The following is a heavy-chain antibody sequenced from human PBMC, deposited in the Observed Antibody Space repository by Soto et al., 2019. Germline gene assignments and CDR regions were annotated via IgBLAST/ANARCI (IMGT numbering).Heavy chain of an antibody. Sequence: QVQLQESGPGLVKPSGTLSLTCAVSGGSISSSNWWSWVRQPPGKGLEWIGEIYHSGSTNYNPSLKSRVHISVDKSKNQFSLKLSSVIAADTAVYYCARVSWSYYYGMDVWGQGTTVTVSS. CDR1: GGSISSSNW. V-gene: IGHV4-4*02. D-gene: IGHD3-3*01. CDR3: ARVSWSYYYGMDV. J-gene: IGHJ6*02. CDR2: IYHSGST.